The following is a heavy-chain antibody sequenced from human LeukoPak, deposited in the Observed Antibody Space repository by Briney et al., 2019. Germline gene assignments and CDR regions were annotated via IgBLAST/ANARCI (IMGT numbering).Heavy chain of an antibody. CDR1: GGSISSYY. D-gene: IGHD5-12*01. V-gene: IGHV4-59*12. CDR3: AGYSGYDFYGY. Sequence: SETLSLTCTVSGGSISSYYWSWIRQPPGKGLEWIGYIYYSGSTNYNPSLKSRVTISVDTSKNQFSLKLSSVTAADTAVYYCAGYSGYDFYGYWGQGTLVTVSS. CDR2: IYYSGST. J-gene: IGHJ4*02.